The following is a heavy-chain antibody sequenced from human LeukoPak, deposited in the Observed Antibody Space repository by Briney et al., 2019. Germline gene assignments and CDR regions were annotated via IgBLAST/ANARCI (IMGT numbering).Heavy chain of an antibody. J-gene: IGHJ4*02. Sequence: GGSLRLSCAASGFTFSNYAMNWVRQGPGKGLGWVSAISGSGGSTYYADSVKGRFTISRDNSKKTLYLQINSLRAEDTAVYYCAKDRMVRGIIITDFDYRGQGTLVTVSP. CDR3: AKDRMVRGIIITDFDY. CDR2: ISGSGGST. CDR1: GFTFSNYA. D-gene: IGHD3-10*01. V-gene: IGHV3-23*01.